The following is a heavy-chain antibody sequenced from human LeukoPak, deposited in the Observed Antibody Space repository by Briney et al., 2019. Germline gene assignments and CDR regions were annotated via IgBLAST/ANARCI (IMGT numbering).Heavy chain of an antibody. CDR2: ISSSGSTI. D-gene: IGHD3-22*01. V-gene: IGHV3-11*04. Sequence: GGPLRLSCAASGFTFSDYYMSWIRQAPGKGLEWVSYISSSGSTIYYADSVKGRFTISRDNTKNSLYLQMNSLRAEDTAVYCCARDYYDSSGYYYFDYWGQGTLVTVSS. J-gene: IGHJ4*02. CDR3: ARDYYDSSGYYYFDY. CDR1: GFTFSDYY.